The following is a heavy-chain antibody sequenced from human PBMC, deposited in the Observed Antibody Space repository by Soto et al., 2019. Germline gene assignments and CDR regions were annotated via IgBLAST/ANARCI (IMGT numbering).Heavy chain of an antibody. D-gene: IGHD4-17*01. V-gene: IGHV1-69*02. Sequence: SVKVSCKASGGTFSSYTISWVRQAPGQGLEWMGRIIPILGIANYAQKFQGRVTITADKSTSTAYMELSSLRSEDTAVYYCARADRNAVTSVDYWGQGTLVTVSS. CDR3: ARADRNAVTSVDY. CDR2: IIPILGIA. J-gene: IGHJ4*02. CDR1: GGTFSSYT.